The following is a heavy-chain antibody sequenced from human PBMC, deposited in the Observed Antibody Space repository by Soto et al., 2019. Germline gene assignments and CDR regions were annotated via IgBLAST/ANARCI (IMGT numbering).Heavy chain of an antibody. D-gene: IGHD4-17*01. CDR2: ISSSSSYI. Sequence: EVQLVESGGGLVKPGGSLRLSCAASGFTFSSYSMTWVRQAPGKGLEWVSSISSSSSYIYYADSVKGRFTISRDNAKNALYLQMNSMRAEDTAVYYCARHSLDYGDYLDYWGQGTLVTVSS. V-gene: IGHV3-21*01. J-gene: IGHJ4*02. CDR3: ARHSLDYGDYLDY. CDR1: GFTFSSYS.